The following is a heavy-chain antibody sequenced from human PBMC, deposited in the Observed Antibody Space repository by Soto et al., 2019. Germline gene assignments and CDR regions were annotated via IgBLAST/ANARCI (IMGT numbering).Heavy chain of an antibody. V-gene: IGHV1-69*18. Sequence: QVHLVQSGAEVRKPGSSVKVSCKTSGGPFSTYTIYWVRQAPGQGLEWMGRIIPLFGTTKYAQNFQDRVTINAEESTGTTYMELSSLRAEDTAVYYCARRLDDRADEGFDVWGEGTAVTVSA. CDR3: ARRLDDRADEGFDV. J-gene: IGHJ3*01. CDR1: GGPFSTYT. D-gene: IGHD3-16*01. CDR2: IIPLFGTT.